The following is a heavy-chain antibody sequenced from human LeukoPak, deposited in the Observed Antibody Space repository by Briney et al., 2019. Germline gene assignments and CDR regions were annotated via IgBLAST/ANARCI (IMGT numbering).Heavy chain of an antibody. CDR2: INHSGST. Sequence: PSETLSLTCAVYGGSFSGYYWSWIRQPPGRGLEWIGEINHSGSTNYNPPLNSRVTISVDTSKNQFSLRLSSVTAADTAIYYCARAVSGRFDYWGQGTLVTVSS. CDR1: GGSFSGYY. CDR3: ARAVSGRFDY. D-gene: IGHD6-19*01. V-gene: IGHV4-34*01. J-gene: IGHJ4*02.